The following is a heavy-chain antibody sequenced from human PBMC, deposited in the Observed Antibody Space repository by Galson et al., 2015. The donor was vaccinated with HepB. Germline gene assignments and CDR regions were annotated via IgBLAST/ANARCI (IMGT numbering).Heavy chain of an antibody. Sequence: SVKVSCKASGYTFTSYGISWVRQAPGQGLEWMGWISAYNGNTNYAQKLQGRVTMTTDTSTSTAYMELRSLRSDDTAVYYCARDNFTFRSKSGSYDPPFAFDIWGQGTMVTVSS. CDR1: GYTFTSYG. J-gene: IGHJ3*02. CDR2: ISAYNGNT. CDR3: ARDNFTFRSKSGSYDPPFAFDI. D-gene: IGHD1-26*01. V-gene: IGHV1-18*01.